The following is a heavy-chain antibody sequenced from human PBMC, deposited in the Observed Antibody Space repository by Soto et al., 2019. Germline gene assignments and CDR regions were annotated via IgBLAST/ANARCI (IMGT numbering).Heavy chain of an antibody. D-gene: IGHD3-3*02. J-gene: IGHJ3*02. Sequence: GSLRLSCAASGVTFMNYAMTWASKAPGKGLEWVSAISGDGGSTYYADSVKGRFTVSRDNSKNTLYLQMDSLRADDTAVYYCPKDSISRNRIYDPFDIWGQGTMVTV. CDR1: GVTFMNYA. CDR2: ISGDGGST. V-gene: IGHV3-23*01. CDR3: PKDSISRNRIYDPFDI.